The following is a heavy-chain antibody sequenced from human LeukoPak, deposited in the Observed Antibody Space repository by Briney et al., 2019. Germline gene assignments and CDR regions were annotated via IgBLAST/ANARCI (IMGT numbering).Heavy chain of an antibody. CDR3: AGDYRRYYYDSSGYSPYYFDY. V-gene: IGHV1-69*13. CDR1: GGTFSSYA. J-gene: IGHJ4*02. CDR2: IIPIFGTA. D-gene: IGHD3-22*01. Sequence: SVKVSCKASGGTFSSYAISWVRQAPGQGLEWMGGIIPIFGTANYAQKFQGRVTITADESTSTAYMELSSLRSEDTAVYYCAGDYRRYYYDSSGYSPYYFDYWGQGTLVTVSS.